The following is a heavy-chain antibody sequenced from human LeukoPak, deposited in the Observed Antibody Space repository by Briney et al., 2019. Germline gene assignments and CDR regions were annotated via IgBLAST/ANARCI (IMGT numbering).Heavy chain of an antibody. V-gene: IGHV3-33*01. CDR3: ARDEACFDY. J-gene: IGHJ4*02. Sequence: GRSLRLSCAASGFTFSSYGMHWVRQAPGKGLEWVAVIWYDGSNKYNADSVKGRFTISRDNSKDTLYLQMNSLRAEDTAVYYCARDEACFDYWGQGTLVTVSS. CDR2: IWYDGSNK. CDR1: GFTFSSYG.